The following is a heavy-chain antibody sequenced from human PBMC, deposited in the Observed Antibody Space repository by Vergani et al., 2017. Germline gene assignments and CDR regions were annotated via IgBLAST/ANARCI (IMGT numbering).Heavy chain of an antibody. V-gene: IGHV1-18*01. CDR3: ARDPPECGGDCPLFDY. CDR2: ISAYNGNT. CDR1: GYTFTSYG. D-gene: IGHD2-21*02. J-gene: IGHJ4*02. Sequence: QVQLVQSGAEVKKPGASVKVSCKASGYTFTSYGISWVRQAPGQGLEWMGWISAYNGNTNYAQKLQGRVTMTTETSTRTAYMELRSLRSDDTAVYYCARDPPECGGDCPLFDYWGQGTLVTVSS.